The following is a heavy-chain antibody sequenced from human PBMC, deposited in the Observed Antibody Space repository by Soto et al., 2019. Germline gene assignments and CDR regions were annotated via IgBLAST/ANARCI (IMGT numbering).Heavy chain of an antibody. J-gene: IGHJ1*01. CDR1: GFTFSSYA. CDR2: ISGSGGST. V-gene: IGHV3-23*01. D-gene: IGHD2-2*01. Sequence: GGSLRLSCAASGFTFSSYAMSWVRQAPGKGLEWVSAISGSGGSTYYADSVKGRFTISRDNSKNTLYLQMNSLRAEDTAVYYCAKEKDIVVVPAAMRYFQHWGQGTLVTVPQ. CDR3: AKEKDIVVVPAAMRYFQH.